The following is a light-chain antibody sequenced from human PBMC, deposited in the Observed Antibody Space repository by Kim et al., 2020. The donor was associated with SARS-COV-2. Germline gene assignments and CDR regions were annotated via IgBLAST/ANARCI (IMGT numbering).Light chain of an antibody. Sequence: LSASVGDRVTITCRASQGITTYVAWYQQKPGKAPRLRISDASTLESGVPSRFSDSGFATYFSLTINSLQPDDSATYYCQQYETYPSFGQGTKLEI. J-gene: IGKJ2*01. V-gene: IGKV1-5*01. CDR3: QQYETYPS. CDR2: DAS. CDR1: QGITTY.